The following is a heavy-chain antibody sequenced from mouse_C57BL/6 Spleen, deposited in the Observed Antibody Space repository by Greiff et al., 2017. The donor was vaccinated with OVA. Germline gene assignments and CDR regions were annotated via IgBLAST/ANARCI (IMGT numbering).Heavy chain of an antibody. D-gene: IGHD3-2*02. V-gene: IGHV1-69*01. CDR1: GYTFTSYW. J-gene: IGHJ4*01. CDR2: IDPSDSYT. Sequence: VQLQQPGAELVMPGASVKLSCKASGYTFTSYWMHWVKQRPGQGLEWIGEIDPSDSYTNYNQKFKGKSTLTVDKSSSTAYMKLSSLTSEDSAVYYCARQLRLLYAMDYWGQGTSGTVSS. CDR3: ARQLRLLYAMDY.